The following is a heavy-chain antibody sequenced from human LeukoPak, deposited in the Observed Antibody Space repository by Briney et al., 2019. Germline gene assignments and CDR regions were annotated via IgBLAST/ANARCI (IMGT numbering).Heavy chain of an antibody. J-gene: IGHJ6*03. CDR3: ARDLLGYNYHYMDV. V-gene: IGHV3-20*04. CDR2: INWNGGST. CDR1: GFTLDDYG. Sequence: GGSLRLSCAASGFTLDDYGMSWVRQAPGKGLEWVSGINWNGGSTGYVDSVKGRFTISRDNAKNSLFLHMNSLRVEDTALYYCARDLLGYNYHYMDVWGKGTTVTVSS. D-gene: IGHD3-10*01.